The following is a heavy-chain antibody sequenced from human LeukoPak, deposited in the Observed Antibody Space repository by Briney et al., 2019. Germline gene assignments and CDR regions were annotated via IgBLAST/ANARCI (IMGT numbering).Heavy chain of an antibody. D-gene: IGHD6-13*01. CDR3: ATGYSSSWGGGWFDP. V-gene: IGHV4-61*02. J-gene: IGHJ5*02. CDR1: GGSISSSSYY. CDR2: IYTSGST. Sequence: SETLSLTCTVSGGSISSSSYYWSWIRQPAGKGLEWIGRIYTSGSTNYNPSLKSRVTMSVDTSKNQFSLKLSSVTAADTAVYYCATGYSSSWGGGWFDPWGQGTLVTVSS.